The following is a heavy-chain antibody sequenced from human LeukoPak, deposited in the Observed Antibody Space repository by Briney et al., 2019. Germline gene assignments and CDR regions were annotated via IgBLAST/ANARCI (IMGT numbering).Heavy chain of an antibody. CDR3: ARGDRYYDYVWGSYRYMPDY. CDR1: GYTFTSYD. Sequence: ASVKVSCKASGYTFTSYDINWVRQATGQGLEWMGWINPNSGGTNYAQKFQGRVTMTRDTSISTAYMELSRLRSEDTAVYYCARGDRYYDYVWGSYRYMPDYWGQGTLVTVSS. J-gene: IGHJ4*02. D-gene: IGHD3-16*02. V-gene: IGHV1-2*02. CDR2: INPNSGGT.